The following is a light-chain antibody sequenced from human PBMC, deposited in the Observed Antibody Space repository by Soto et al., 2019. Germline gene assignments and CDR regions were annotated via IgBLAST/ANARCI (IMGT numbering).Light chain of an antibody. CDR1: QSVGNN. J-gene: IGKJ4*01. CDR3: QQHAHWPLT. CDR2: EAS. V-gene: IGKV3-11*01. Sequence: EIVLTQSPATLSVSPGERATLSCRASQSVGNNLAWYQQKPGQAPGPLIYEASTRATGIPARFSGSGSGTDFTLTISSLEPEDFAVYYCQQHAHWPLTFGGGTKVDIK.